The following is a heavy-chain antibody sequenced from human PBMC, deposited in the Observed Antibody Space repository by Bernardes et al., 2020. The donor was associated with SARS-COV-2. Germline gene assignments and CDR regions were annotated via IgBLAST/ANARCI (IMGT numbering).Heavy chain of an antibody. V-gene: IGHV4-4*07. CDR2: IYASGNA. D-gene: IGHD4-4*01. CDR3: ARKVDSDYEAFDN. J-gene: IGHJ4*02. Sequence: SWLQKSAGKRLEWIGRIYASGNADYHPSITSRVTMSVDTSKSKISLRLSSVTVADTAMYYCARKVDSDYEAFDNWGQGILVTVSS.